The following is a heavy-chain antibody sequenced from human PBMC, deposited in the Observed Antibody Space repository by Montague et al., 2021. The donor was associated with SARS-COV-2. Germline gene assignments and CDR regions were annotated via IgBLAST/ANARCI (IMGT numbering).Heavy chain of an antibody. CDR2: ISSSSSYI. D-gene: IGHD5-24*01. CDR3: ARDRGDDYKEFDP. CDR1: GFTFSSYS. Sequence: SLRLSCAASGFTFSSYSMNWVRQAPGKGLEWVSSISSSSSYIYYADSVKGRFTISRDNAKNSLYLQMNSLRAEDTAVYYCARDRGDDYKEFDPWGQGTLVTVSS. V-gene: IGHV3-21*01. J-gene: IGHJ5*02.